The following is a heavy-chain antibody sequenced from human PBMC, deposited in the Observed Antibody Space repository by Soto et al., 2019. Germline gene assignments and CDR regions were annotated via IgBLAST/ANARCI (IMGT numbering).Heavy chain of an antibody. CDR3: ARVPCSGGSCYLHYYYYGMDV. CDR1: GGSISSSNW. CDR2: IYHSGST. D-gene: IGHD2-15*01. Sequence: QVQLQESGPGLVKPSGTLSLTCAVSGGSISSSNWWSWVRQPPGKGLEWIGEIYHSGSTNYNPSLKSRVTISVDKSKNQFSLKLSSVTAADTAVYYCARVPCSGGSCYLHYYYYGMDVWGQGTTVTVSS. J-gene: IGHJ6*02. V-gene: IGHV4-4*02.